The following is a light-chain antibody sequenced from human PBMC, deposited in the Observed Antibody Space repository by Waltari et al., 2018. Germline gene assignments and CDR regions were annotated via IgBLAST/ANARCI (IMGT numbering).Light chain of an antibody. CDR1: SSNVWTTY. CDR3: GPCDSSLSGV. V-gene: IGLV1-51*01. J-gene: IGLJ2*01. Sequence: QSVLTQPPSVSAAPGQKVTLPCSGRSSNVWTTYVSWYQQPPGTAPELLLYDNNKRPSGIPDRFSGFKSGTSATLCITGLQTGDEADYYCGPCDSSLSGVFGGGTKLTVL. CDR2: DNN.